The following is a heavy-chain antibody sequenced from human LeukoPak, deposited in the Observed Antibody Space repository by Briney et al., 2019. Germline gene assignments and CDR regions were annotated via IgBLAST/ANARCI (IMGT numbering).Heavy chain of an antibody. CDR3: HKPAAAAGSIFDY. Sequence: PGRSLGLSCAASGFTFSSYGMHWVRQAPGKGLEWVAVISYDGSNKYYADSVKGRFTISRDNSKNTLYLQMNSLRAEDTAVYYCHKPAAAAGSIFDYWGQGTLVTVSS. D-gene: IGHD6-13*01. J-gene: IGHJ4*02. CDR1: GFTFSSYG. CDR2: ISYDGSNK. V-gene: IGHV3-30*03.